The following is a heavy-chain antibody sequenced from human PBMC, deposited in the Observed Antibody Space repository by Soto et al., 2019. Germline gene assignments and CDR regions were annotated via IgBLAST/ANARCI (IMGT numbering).Heavy chain of an antibody. CDR3: ARVLYYDFWSGYYPDDDSTWYYYMDV. V-gene: IGHV4-59*01. Sequence: QVQLQESGPGLVKPSETLSLTCTVSGGSISSYYWSWIRQPPGKGLEWIGYIYYSGSTNYNPSLKSRVTISVDTSKNQFSLKLSSVTAADTAVYYCARVLYYDFWSGYYPDDDSTWYYYMDVWGKGTTVTVSS. J-gene: IGHJ6*03. D-gene: IGHD3-3*01. CDR2: IYYSGST. CDR1: GGSISSYY.